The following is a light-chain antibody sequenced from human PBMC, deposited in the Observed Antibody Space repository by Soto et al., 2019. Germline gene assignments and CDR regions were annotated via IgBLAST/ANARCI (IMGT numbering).Light chain of an antibody. Sequence: DIQMTQSPSSLSASVGDRVTITCRASQGITNYLNWYHQRPGKAPKVLIYGASSLRTGVPSRFSGSGSGTEFTLTISSLQPEDFATYYCHQSHSAPVTFGQGTRLEIK. CDR3: HQSHSAPVT. V-gene: IGKV1-39*01. CDR2: GAS. CDR1: QGITNY. J-gene: IGKJ5*01.